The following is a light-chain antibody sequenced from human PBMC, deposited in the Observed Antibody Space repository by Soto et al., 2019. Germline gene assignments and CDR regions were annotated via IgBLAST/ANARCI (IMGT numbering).Light chain of an antibody. Sequence: EIVLTQSPATLSLFPGERATLSCRASQSVRTYLAWYQQKPGQAPRLLISDASKKATGIPDRFSGSGSGTDFTLTISSLQPEDFATYYCQQSYSTRTFGQGTKVEIK. CDR3: QQSYSTRT. V-gene: IGKV3-11*01. J-gene: IGKJ1*01. CDR1: QSVRTY. CDR2: DAS.